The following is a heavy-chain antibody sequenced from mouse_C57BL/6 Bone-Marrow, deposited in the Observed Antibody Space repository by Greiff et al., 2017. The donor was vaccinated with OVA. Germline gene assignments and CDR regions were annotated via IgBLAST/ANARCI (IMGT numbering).Heavy chain of an antibody. CDR1: GYTFTDYY. J-gene: IGHJ2*01. CDR2: INPNNGGT. V-gene: IGHV1-26*01. D-gene: IGHD2-1*01. CDR3: ARPIYYGNCFDD. Sequence: VQLQQSGPELVKPGASVKISCKASGYTFTDYYMNWVKQSHGKSLEWIGDINPNNGGTSYNQKFKGKATLTVDKSSSTAYMELRSLTSEDSAVYYCARPIYYGNCFDDWGQGTTLTVSS.